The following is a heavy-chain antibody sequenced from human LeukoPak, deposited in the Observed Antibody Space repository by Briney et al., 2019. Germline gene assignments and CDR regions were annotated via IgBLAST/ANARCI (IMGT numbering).Heavy chain of an antibody. CDR2: ISGSGGST. CDR3: AFRLGYSYCHYFDY. V-gene: IGHV3-23*01. D-gene: IGHD5-18*01. Sequence: PGGSLRLSCAASGFTFSSYSMNWVRQAPGKGLEWVSAISGSGGSTYYADSVKGRFTISRDNSKNTLYLQMNSLRAEDTAVYYCAFRLGYSYCHYFDYWGQRTLVTVSS. J-gene: IGHJ4*02. CDR1: GFTFSSYS.